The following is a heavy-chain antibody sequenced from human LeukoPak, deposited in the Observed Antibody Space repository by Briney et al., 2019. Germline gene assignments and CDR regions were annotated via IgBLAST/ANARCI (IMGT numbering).Heavy chain of an antibody. Sequence: GGSLRLSCAASGFTFSSYNMNWVRQAPGKGLEWVSYISSSSRTIYYADSVEGRFTISRDNAKNSLYLQMNSLRAEDTAVYYCAELGITMIGGVWGKGTTVTISS. V-gene: IGHV3-48*04. CDR2: ISSSSRTI. D-gene: IGHD3-10*02. CDR1: GFTFSSYN. CDR3: AELGITMIGGV. J-gene: IGHJ6*04.